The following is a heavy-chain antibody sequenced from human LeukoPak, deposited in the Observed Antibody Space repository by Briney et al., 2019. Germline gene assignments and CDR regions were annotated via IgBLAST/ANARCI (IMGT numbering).Heavy chain of an antibody. CDR1: GFTFSSYE. J-gene: IGHJ6*04. CDR2: ISSIGRTI. CDR3: AELGITMIGGV. D-gene: IGHD3-10*02. V-gene: IGHV3-48*03. Sequence: GGSLRLSCAASGFTFSSYEMNWVRQAPGKGLEWVSYISSIGRTIYYAVSVKGRFTISRDKAKNSLYLQMDRLRAEDTAVYYCAELGITMIGGVWGKGTSVTISS.